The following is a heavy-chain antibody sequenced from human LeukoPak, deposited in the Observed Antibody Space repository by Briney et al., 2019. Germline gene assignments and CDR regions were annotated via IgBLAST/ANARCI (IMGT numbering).Heavy chain of an antibody. CDR2: IQSDGSIK. J-gene: IGHJ4*02. CDR1: GFTFSNYG. Sequence: GGSLRLSCAASGFTFSNYGMHWVRQAPGKGLEWVAFIQSDGSIKYYADSVKGRFTISRDNSKNTLFLQMNSLRAGDMAVYYCARDQYRSSYYLDCWGQGALVTVSS. CDR3: ARDQYRSSYYLDC. V-gene: IGHV3-30*02. D-gene: IGHD6-6*01.